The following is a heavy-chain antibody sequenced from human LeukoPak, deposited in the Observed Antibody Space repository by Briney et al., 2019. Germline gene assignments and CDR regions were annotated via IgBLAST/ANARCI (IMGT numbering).Heavy chain of an antibody. CDR1: GFTFSTSW. Sequence: GGSLRLSCAASGFTFSTSWMSWVRQAPGKGLEWVANIHQDGSEKYYVDSVKGRFTISRDNAKNSLYLQMNSLRAEDTAVYYCVREARESGGFDYWGQGTLVTVSS. J-gene: IGHJ4*02. D-gene: IGHD5-24*01. V-gene: IGHV3-7*01. CDR3: VREARESGGFDY. CDR2: IHQDGSEK.